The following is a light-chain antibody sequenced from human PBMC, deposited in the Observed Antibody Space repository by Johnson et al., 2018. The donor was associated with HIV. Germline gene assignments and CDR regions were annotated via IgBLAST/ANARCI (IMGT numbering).Light chain of an antibody. V-gene: IGLV1-51*02. Sequence: QSVLTQPPSVSAAPGQKVTISCSGSSSNIGNNYVSWYQQLPGTAPKLLIYENHKRPSGIPDRFSGSKSGTSATLGITGLQTGDEADYYCGTWASSLIAYVFGTGTKVTVL. CDR1: SSNIGNNY. CDR3: GTWASSLIAYV. CDR2: ENH. J-gene: IGLJ1*01.